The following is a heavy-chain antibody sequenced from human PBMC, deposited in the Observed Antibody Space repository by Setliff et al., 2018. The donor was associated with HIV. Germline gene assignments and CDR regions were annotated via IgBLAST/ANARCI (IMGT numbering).Heavy chain of an antibody. CDR2: IYYSGST. J-gene: IGHJ4*02. V-gene: IGHV4-31*03. D-gene: IGHD2-15*01. CDR3: ARDPRGYCSGGSCFLFDY. Sequence: SETLSLTCTVSGGSISSGGYYWSWIRQHPGKGLEWIGYIYYSGSTYYNPSLKSRVTISVDTSKNQFSLKLSSVTAADTAVYYCARDPRGYCSGGSCFLFDYWGQGTLVTVSS. CDR1: GGSISSGGYY.